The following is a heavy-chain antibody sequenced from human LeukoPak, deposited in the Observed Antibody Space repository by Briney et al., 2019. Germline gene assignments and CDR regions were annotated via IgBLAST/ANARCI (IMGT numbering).Heavy chain of an antibody. CDR2: IYSGGST. J-gene: IGHJ4*02. D-gene: IGHD1-26*01. V-gene: IGHV3-66*02. Sequence: GGSLRLSCAGFGFTVSSNYMSWVRQAPGKGLEWVSVIYSGGSTFYAESVKGRFTVSRDNSKNTLYLQMNSLRAEDTAVYYCARGSNYDYWGQGTLVTVSS. CDR3: ARGSNYDY. CDR1: GFTVSSNY.